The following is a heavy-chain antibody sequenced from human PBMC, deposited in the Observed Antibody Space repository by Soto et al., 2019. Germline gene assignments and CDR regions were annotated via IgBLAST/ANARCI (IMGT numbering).Heavy chain of an antibody. CDR3: ARRSSSSLGSLFDP. D-gene: IGHD6-6*01. CDR2: MYYTGNK. J-gene: IGHJ5*02. CDR1: GGSFSGYY. Sequence: PSETMSLTCGLYGGSFSGYYWSRVRQPSGKGLEWIGAMYYTGNKNYNPSLESRVTMSVDTSKNQFSLKLSSVTPTDTAVYYCARRSSSSLGSLFDPWGRGILVTVSS. V-gene: IGHV4-34*01.